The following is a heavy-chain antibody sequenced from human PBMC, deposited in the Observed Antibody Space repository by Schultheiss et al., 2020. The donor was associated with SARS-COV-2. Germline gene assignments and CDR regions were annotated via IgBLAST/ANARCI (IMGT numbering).Heavy chain of an antibody. CDR1: GFTFSSYG. CDR2: ISYDGSNK. D-gene: IGHD3-22*01. CDR3: ARALYYYDSSGYYYAY. J-gene: IGHJ4*02. V-gene: IGHV3-30*03. Sequence: GGSLRLSCAASGFTFSSYGIHWVRQAPGKGLEWVAVISYDGSNKYYADSVKGRFTISRDNSKNTLYLQMNSLRAEDTAVYYCARALYYYDSSGYYYAYWGQGTLVTVSS.